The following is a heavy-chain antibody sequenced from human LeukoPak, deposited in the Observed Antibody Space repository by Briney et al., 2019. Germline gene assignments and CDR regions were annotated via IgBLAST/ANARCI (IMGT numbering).Heavy chain of an antibody. CDR3: VRVDTSGYYYEPSFDY. V-gene: IGHV3-7*01. J-gene: IGHJ4*02. CDR1: GFTFSSYW. D-gene: IGHD3-22*01. CDR2: TKKDGSEK. Sequence: GGSLRLSCAASGFTFSSYWMSWVRQAPGKGPEWVANTKKDGSEKEYVDSVKGRFTISRDNAKNSLYLQMNSLRVEDTAVYYCVRVDTSGYYYEPSFDYWGQGTLVTVSS.